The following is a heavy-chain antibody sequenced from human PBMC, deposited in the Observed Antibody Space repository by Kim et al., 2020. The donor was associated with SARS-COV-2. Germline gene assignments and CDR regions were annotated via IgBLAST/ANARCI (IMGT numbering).Heavy chain of an antibody. D-gene: IGHD1-1*01. CDR3: AIWRTDGAFDI. CDR2: INHSGST. V-gene: IGHV4-34*01. Sequence: SETLSLTCAVYGGSFSGYYWSWIRQPPGKGLEWIGEINHSGSTNYNPSLKSRVTISVDTSKNQFSLKLSSVTAADTAVYYCAIWRTDGAFDIWGQGTMVTVSS. J-gene: IGHJ3*02. CDR1: GGSFSGYY.